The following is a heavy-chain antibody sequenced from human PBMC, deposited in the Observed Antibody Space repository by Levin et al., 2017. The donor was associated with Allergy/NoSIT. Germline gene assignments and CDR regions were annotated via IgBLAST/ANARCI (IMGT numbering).Heavy chain of an antibody. CDR3: ARDREGLDWSFDL. V-gene: IGHV3-66*02. CDR2: IYSGGST. J-gene: IGHJ2*01. CDR1: GFIVSSKY. D-gene: IGHD3-16*02. Sequence: HAGGSLRLSCEASGFIVSSKYMSWVRQAPGKGLEWVSVIYSGGSTYYAGSVKGRFTISRDKSKNTLYLQMNSLRPEDTAVYYCARDREGLDWSFDLWGRGTLVTVSS.